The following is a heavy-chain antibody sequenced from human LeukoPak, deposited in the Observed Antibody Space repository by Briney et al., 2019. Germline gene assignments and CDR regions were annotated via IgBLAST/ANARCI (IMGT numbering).Heavy chain of an antibody. J-gene: IGHJ6*03. Sequence: GGSLRLSCEASGFSFSSYGMSWVRQAPGEGLEWVSGVSDSDGSRYYADSVKGRFTISRDNSKNTLYLQMKSLRAEETAVYYCAKGGGYEAQYYYYYLDVWGKGTTVTISS. V-gene: IGHV3-23*01. CDR2: VSDSDGSR. CDR3: AKGGGYEAQYYYYYLDV. CDR1: GFSFSSYG. D-gene: IGHD5-12*01.